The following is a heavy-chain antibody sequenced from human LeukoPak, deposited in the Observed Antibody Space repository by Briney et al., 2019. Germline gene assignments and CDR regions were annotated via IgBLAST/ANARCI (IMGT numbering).Heavy chain of an antibody. D-gene: IGHD6-19*01. V-gene: IGHV1-18*04. CDR1: GYTFSSDG. Sequence: ASVKVSCKASGYTFSSDGIGWVRQAPGQRPEWLGWISAFNGNSNYAPKFQGRVTVTTDTSTNTAYMELRSLRSDDTAVYYCARSFIAVAATAYDYWGQGTLVTVSS. CDR3: ARSFIAVAATAYDY. J-gene: IGHJ4*02. CDR2: ISAFNGNS.